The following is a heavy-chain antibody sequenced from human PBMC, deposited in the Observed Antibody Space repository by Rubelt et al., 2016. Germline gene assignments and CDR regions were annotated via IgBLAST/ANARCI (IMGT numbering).Heavy chain of an antibody. J-gene: IGHJ4*02. D-gene: IGHD1-14*01. CDR2: ISSTSTYI. CDR3: STGGYYLDY. CDR1: GFTFSSYA. V-gene: IGHV3-21*03. Sequence: GGLVQPGGSLRLSCAASGFTFSSYAMSWVRQAPGKGLEWVSSISSTSTYIYYADSVMGRFTISRDNAKNSLYLQMNSLRTEDTAVYYCSTGGYYLDYWGQGTLVTVSS.